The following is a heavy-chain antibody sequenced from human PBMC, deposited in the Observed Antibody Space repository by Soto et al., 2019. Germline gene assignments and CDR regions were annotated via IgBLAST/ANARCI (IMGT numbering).Heavy chain of an antibody. D-gene: IGHD5-18*01. CDR2: INKNGGEK. J-gene: IGHJ4*02. CDR1: GFTFSSYS. CDR3: ARPWDTAMVSTWNY. Sequence: GGSLRLSCAASGFTFSSYSMSWVRQAPGKGLEWVTSINKNGGEKYYVDSVKGRFTISRDNAKNSLYLQMNSLRAEDTAVYYCARPWDTAMVSTWNYWGQGTLVTVSS. V-gene: IGHV3-7*03.